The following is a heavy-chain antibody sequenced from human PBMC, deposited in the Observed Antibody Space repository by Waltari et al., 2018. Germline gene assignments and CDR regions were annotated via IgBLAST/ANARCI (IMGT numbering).Heavy chain of an antibody. J-gene: IGHJ4*02. CDR2: INPSSGGT. CDR3: ASLPDRAVTTSY. V-gene: IGHV1-2*02. Sequence: QVQLVQSGAEVKKPGASVKVSCKASGYTFTGYYMHWVRQAPGQGLEWMGWINPSSGGTNYAQKFQGRVTMTRDTSISTAYMERSRLRSDDTAVYCGASLPDRAVTTSYWGQGTLVTVSS. CDR1: GYTFTGYY. D-gene: IGHD4-17*01.